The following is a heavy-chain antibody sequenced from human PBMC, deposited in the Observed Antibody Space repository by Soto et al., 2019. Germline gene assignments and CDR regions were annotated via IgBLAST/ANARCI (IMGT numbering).Heavy chain of an antibody. D-gene: IGHD6-13*01. J-gene: IGHJ6*02. Sequence: PGGSLRLSCAASGFTFSSYGMHWVRQAPGKGLEWVAVISYDGSNKYYADSVKGRFTISRDNAKNTLYLQMNSLRAEDTAVYYCARDRGSAAAAPYYYGMDVWGQGTTVTVSS. V-gene: IGHV3-30*03. CDR2: ISYDGSNK. CDR1: GFTFSSYG. CDR3: ARDRGSAAAAPYYYGMDV.